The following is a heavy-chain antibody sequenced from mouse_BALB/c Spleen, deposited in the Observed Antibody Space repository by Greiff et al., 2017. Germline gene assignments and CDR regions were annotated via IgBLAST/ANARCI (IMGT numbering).Heavy chain of an antibody. CDR1: GFTFSDYY. Sequence: EVKLMESGGGLVKPGESLKLSCAASGFTFSDYYMYWVRQTPEKRLEWVATISDGGSYTYYPDSVKGRFTISRDNAKNNLYLQMSSLKSEDTAMYYCAREGVLRSYWYFDVWGAGTTVTVSS. D-gene: IGHD1-1*01. J-gene: IGHJ1*01. CDR2: ISDGGSYT. CDR3: AREGVLRSYWYFDV. V-gene: IGHV5-4*02.